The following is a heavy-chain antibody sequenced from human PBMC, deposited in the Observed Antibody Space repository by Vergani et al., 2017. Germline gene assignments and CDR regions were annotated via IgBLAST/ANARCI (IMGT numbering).Heavy chain of an antibody. J-gene: IGHJ2*01. CDR3: VKXIAASGNYWYFDL. CDR2: INWNSDSI. D-gene: IGHD6-13*01. V-gene: IGHV3-9*01. Sequence: VQLVESGGGLVQPGRSLRLSCAASGFTFDDYAMHWVRQAPGKGLEWVSGINWNSDSIAYADSVKGRFTISRDNAKNSLYLQMNSLRAEDTALYYCVKXIAASGNYWYFDLWGRGTLVTVSS. CDR1: GFTFDDYA.